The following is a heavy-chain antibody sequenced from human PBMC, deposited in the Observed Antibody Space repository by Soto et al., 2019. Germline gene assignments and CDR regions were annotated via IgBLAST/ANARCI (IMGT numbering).Heavy chain of an antibody. Sequence: QVQLQESGPGLVKPSQTLSLTCTVSGGSISSGDYYWSWLRQPPGKGLEWIGYIYYSVSNYYNPSLTIRVTISVDKSKHHFSLKLTSVTAADPDVYYCARHSDGSGSYFVYWGQGTLVTVSS. D-gene: IGHD3-10*01. J-gene: IGHJ4*02. CDR1: GGSISSGDYY. CDR3: ARHSDGSGSYFVY. CDR2: IYYSVSN. V-gene: IGHV4-30-4*01.